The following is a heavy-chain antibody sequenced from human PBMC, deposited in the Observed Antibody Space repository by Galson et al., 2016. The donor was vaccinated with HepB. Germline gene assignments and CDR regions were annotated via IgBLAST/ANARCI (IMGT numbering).Heavy chain of an antibody. Sequence: SLRLSCAASGFTFDDYAMHWVRQAPGKGLEWVSGISWNSGTIDYADSVKGRFTISRDNSHNTVYLEMNNLRVEDSAVYYCARKRAGAFDYWGQGTLVTVSS. CDR2: ISWNSGTI. V-gene: IGHV3-9*01. CDR1: GFTFDDYA. J-gene: IGHJ4*02. CDR3: ARKRAGAFDY.